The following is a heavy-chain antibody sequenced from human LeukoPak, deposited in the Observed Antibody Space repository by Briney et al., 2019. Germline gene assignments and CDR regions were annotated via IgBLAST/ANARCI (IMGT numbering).Heavy chain of an antibody. Sequence: SVKVSSTASGFTFTSAAMQWVRQARGQRREWIGCIVVGSGNTNYAQKFQERVTITRDMSTSTAYMELSSLRSEDTAVYYCAVYSSSSLSYYYGMDVWGQGTTVTVSS. V-gene: IGHV1-58*02. CDR1: GFTFTSAA. J-gene: IGHJ6*02. CDR3: AVYSSSSLSYYYGMDV. CDR2: IVVGSGNT. D-gene: IGHD6-6*01.